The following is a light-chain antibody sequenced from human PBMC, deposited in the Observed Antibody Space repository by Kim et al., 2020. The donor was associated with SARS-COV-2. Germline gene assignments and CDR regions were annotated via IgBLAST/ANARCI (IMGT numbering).Light chain of an antibody. CDR3: SSYAGSNIVV. V-gene: IGLV2-8*01. Sequence: GQSVTISCTGTSSDIGGYNYVSWYQQPPGKAPKLMIYEVTKRPSGVPDRFSGSKSANTASLTVSGLQTEDEADYYCSSYAGSNIVVFGGGTQLTVL. CDR2: EVT. J-gene: IGLJ2*01. CDR1: SSDIGGYNY.